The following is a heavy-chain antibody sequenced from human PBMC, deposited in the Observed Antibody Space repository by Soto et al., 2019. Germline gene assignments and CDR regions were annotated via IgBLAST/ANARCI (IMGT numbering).Heavy chain of an antibody. Sequence: QVQLVESGGGVVQPGRSLRLSCAASGFTFSTYVMHWVRRAPGKGPEWVAVISFDGRSKDYADSVKGRFTISRDNSKNTLYLQMNSLRTEDTAVYYCASPATGDYYGSGRAYHYVGVDVRGQGTTVTVSS. V-gene: IGHV3-30*03. J-gene: IGHJ6*02. D-gene: IGHD3-10*01. CDR2: ISFDGRSK. CDR1: GFTFSTYV. CDR3: ASPATGDYYGSGRAYHYVGVDV.